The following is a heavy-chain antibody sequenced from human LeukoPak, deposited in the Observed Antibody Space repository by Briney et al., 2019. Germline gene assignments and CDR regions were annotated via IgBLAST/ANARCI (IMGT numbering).Heavy chain of an antibody. Sequence: GASVKVSCKASGYTFTGYYMHWVRQATGQGLEWMGWMNPNSGNTGYAQKFQGRVTMTRNTSISTAYMELSSLRSEDTAVYYCARVLSQTNYDIFLLGYYYMDVWGKGTTVTISS. CDR2: MNPNSGNT. D-gene: IGHD3-9*01. CDR1: GYTFTGYY. CDR3: ARVLSQTNYDIFLLGYYYMDV. V-gene: IGHV1-8*02. J-gene: IGHJ6*03.